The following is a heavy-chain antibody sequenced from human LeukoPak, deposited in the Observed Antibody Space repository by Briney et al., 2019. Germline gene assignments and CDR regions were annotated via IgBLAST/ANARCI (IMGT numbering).Heavy chain of an antibody. J-gene: IGHJ3*02. CDR1: GGSISSGGYY. D-gene: IGHD4-23*01. Sequence: SETLSLTCTVSGGSISSGGYYWSWIRQHPGKGLEWIGYIYYSGSTYYNPSLKSRVTISVDTSKNQFSLKLSSVTAADTAVYYCARDLFGGLDAFDIWGQGTMVTVSS. CDR2: IYYSGST. CDR3: ARDLFGGLDAFDI. V-gene: IGHV4-31*03.